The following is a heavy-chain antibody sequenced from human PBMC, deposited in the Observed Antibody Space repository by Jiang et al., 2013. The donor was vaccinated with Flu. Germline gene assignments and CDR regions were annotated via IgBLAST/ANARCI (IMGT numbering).Heavy chain of an antibody. CDR1: GFNYNIYS. V-gene: IGHV3-48*02. CDR3: ARGLQWGFDF. D-gene: IGHD1-26*01. Sequence: VQLVESGGGLVQPGGSLRLSCVASGFNYNIYSMNWVRQAPGKGLEWVSYITGIGSPIYYADHVKGRFTISRDNAKNSLYLQMNSLRDEDTAVYYCARGLQWGFDFWGQGSLVTVSS. CDR2: ITGIGSPI. J-gene: IGHJ4*02.